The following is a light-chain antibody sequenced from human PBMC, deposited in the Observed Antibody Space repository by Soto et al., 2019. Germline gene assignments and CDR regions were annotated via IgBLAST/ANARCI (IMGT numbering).Light chain of an antibody. CDR2: EVS. Sequence: QSALTQPPSASGSPGQSVTISCTGTSSDVGAYKYVSWYQQYPGKAPKLMIYEVSKRPSGVPDRFSGSKSGNTASLTVSGLQAEDEADYYCTSYVGSDIWVFGGGPKVTVL. CDR1: SSDVGAYKY. CDR3: TSYVGSDIWV. V-gene: IGLV2-8*01. J-gene: IGLJ3*02.